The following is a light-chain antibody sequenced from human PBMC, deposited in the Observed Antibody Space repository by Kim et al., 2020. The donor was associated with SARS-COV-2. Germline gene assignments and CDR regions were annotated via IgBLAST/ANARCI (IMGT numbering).Light chain of an antibody. Sequence: QTVVTQEPAVSVFPGGTVTLTCGLSSGSVSTSFYPSWYQQTPGQPPRILIYSTNVRSSGVPDRFSGSILDNKAALTITGAQADDECDYYCVLYMGTTYWVFGGGTQLTVL. CDR1: SGSVSTSFY. V-gene: IGLV8-61*01. CDR2: STN. CDR3: VLYMGTTYWV. J-gene: IGLJ3*02.